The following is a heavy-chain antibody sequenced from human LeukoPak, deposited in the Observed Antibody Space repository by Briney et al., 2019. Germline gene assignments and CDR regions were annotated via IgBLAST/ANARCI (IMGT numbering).Heavy chain of an antibody. CDR2: INTAQSDT. Sequence: PGGSLRLSCAASGFSFSGYWMHWVRQTPGKGLVWVARINTAQSDTVYADSVKGRFTISRDNAKNSLYLQMNSLRAEDTAVYYCARGRIRITMVRGVPGGAFDIWGQGTMVTVSS. CDR1: GFSFSGYW. CDR3: ARGRIRITMVRGVPGGAFDI. D-gene: IGHD3-10*01. V-gene: IGHV3-74*03. J-gene: IGHJ3*02.